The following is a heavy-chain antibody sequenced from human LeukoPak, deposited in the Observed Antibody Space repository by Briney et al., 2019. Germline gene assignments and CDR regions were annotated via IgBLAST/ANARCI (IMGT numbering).Heavy chain of an antibody. V-gene: IGHV3-23*01. Sequence: GGSLRLSCVASGFTFSSSAMSWVRQAPGKGLEWVSLIGGSDGRTRYADSVKGRFTISRDNTKNTLYLEMNSLRAEDTAVYYCAKDSSSYDWGYMDVWGKGTTVTISS. D-gene: IGHD3-22*01. CDR1: GFTFSSSA. CDR2: IGGSDGRT. CDR3: AKDSSSYDWGYMDV. J-gene: IGHJ6*03.